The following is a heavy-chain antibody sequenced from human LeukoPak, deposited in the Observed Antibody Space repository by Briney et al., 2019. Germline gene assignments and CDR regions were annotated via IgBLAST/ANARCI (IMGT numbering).Heavy chain of an antibody. CDR3: AKRKLVLYYFDY. D-gene: IGHD4/OR15-4a*01. J-gene: IGHJ4*02. Sequence: PGGSLRLSCAASGFTFSVYEMNWVRQAPGKGLEWVSYISSSGSTIYYADSVKGRFTISRDNSKNTLYLQMNSLRAEDTAVYYCAKRKLVLYYFDYWGQGTLVTVSS. CDR1: GFTFSVYE. CDR2: ISSSGSTI. V-gene: IGHV3-48*03.